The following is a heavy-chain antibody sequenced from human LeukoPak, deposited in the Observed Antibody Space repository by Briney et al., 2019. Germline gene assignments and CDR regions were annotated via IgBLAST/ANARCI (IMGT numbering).Heavy chain of an antibody. CDR3: ARGPESGGDIPPYYFDY. V-gene: IGHV4-34*01. J-gene: IGHJ4*02. CDR2: INHSGST. Sequence: PSETLSLTCAVYGGSFSGYYWSWIRQPPGKGLEWIGEINHSGSTNYNPSLKSRVTISVDTSKNQFSLKLSSVTAADTAVYYCARGPESGGDIPPYYFDYWGQGTLVTVSS. CDR1: GGSFSGYY. D-gene: IGHD2-21*02.